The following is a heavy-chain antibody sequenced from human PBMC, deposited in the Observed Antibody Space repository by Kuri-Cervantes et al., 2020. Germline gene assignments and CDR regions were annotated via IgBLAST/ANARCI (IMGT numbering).Heavy chain of an antibody. CDR3: ARDYYDSSGYYYAYYFDY. D-gene: IGHD3-22*01. J-gene: IGHJ4*02. CDR1: GGSISSYY. V-gene: IGHV3-48*01. CDR2: ISSNSQTI. Sequence: ETLSLTCTVSGGSISSYYWSWIRQPPGKGLEWVSYISSNSQTIFYADSVKGRFTISRDNSKNTLYLQMNSLRAEDTAVYYCARDYYDSSGYYYAYYFDYWGQGTLVTVSS.